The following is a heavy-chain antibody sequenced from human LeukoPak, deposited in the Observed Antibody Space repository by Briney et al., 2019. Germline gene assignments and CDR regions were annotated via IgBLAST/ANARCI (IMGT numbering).Heavy chain of an antibody. CDR1: GGSFSGYY. D-gene: IGHD2-21*02. CDR2: INHSGST. Sequence: PSETLSLTCAVYGGSFSGYYWSWIRQPPGKGPEWIGEINHSGSTNYNPSLKSRVTISVDTSKNQFSLKLSSVTAADTAVYYCAGLFVGDCYSCFDYWGQGTLVTVSS. V-gene: IGHV4-34*01. J-gene: IGHJ4*02. CDR3: AGLFVGDCYSCFDY.